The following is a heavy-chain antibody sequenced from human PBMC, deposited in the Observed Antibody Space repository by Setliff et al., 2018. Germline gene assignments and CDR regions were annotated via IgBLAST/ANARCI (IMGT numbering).Heavy chain of an antibody. CDR2: ISHGVST. CDR1: GASVTSFDYY. CDR3: ARTHCTTTSCFYFHY. J-gene: IGHJ4*02. D-gene: IGHD2-2*01. Sequence: SETLSLTCTVSGASVTSFDYYWSWTRQPPGKGLEYIGHISHGVSTSYSPSLKSRLSISADTSKNQFSLKLTSVTAADTAVYYCARTHCTTTSCFYFHYWGQGTVVTVSS. V-gene: IGHV4-30-4*01.